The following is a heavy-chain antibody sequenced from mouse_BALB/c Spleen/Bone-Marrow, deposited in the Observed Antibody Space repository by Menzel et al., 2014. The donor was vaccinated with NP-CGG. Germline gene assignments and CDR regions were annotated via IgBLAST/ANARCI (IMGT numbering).Heavy chain of an antibody. CDR3: ARDVGYGNYFVY. Sequence: EVQGVESGGGLVQPGDSLGLSCATSGFTFSDFYMEWVRQPPGKRLEWIAASRNKAKHYTTEYSASVKGRFIVSRDTSQSILYLQMNALRAEDTAIYYCARDVGYGNYFVYWGQGTLVTVSA. V-gene: IGHV7-1*02. J-gene: IGHJ3*01. D-gene: IGHD2-10*02. CDR2: SRNKAKHYTT. CDR1: GFTFSDFY.